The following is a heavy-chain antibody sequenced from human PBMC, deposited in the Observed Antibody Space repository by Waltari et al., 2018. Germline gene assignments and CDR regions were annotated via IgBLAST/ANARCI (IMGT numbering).Heavy chain of an antibody. J-gene: IGHJ3*02. CDR3: ARRGYDSRGYDAFDI. Sequence: QLQLQESGPGLVKPSETLSLTCTVSGGSISSSSYYWGWIRRPPGKGLEWIGSIYYSGSTYYNPSLKSRVTISVDTSKNQFSLKLSSVTAADTAVYYCARRGYDSRGYDAFDIWGQGTMVTVSS. V-gene: IGHV4-39*01. CDR1: GGSISSSSYY. CDR2: IYYSGST. D-gene: IGHD3-22*01.